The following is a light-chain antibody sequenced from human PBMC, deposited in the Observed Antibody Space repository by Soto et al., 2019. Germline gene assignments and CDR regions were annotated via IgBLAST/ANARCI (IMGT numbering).Light chain of an antibody. J-gene: IGKJ1*01. Sequence: EIVLTQSPGTLSLSPGERATLSCRASQSISTNLAWHQQKPGQAPRLLIHGASSRATGIPDRFSGSGSGTDLTLTISRLEPEDFAVYYCQQYAGSLSWTFGQGTKVEIK. V-gene: IGKV3-20*01. CDR2: GAS. CDR1: QSISTN. CDR3: QQYAGSLSWT.